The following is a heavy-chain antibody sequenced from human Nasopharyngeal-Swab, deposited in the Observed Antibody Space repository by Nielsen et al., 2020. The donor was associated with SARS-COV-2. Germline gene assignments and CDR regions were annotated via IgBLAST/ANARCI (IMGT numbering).Heavy chain of an antibody. J-gene: IGHJ3*02. CDR2: ISSSGSTI. D-gene: IGHD1-1*01. CDR1: GFTFSDYY. CDR3: ASSQAYNWNDSDAFDI. V-gene: IGHV3-11*04. Sequence: GESLKISCAASGFTFSDYYMSWICQAPGKGLEWVSYISSSGSTIYYADSVKGRFTISRDNAKNSLYLQMNSLRAEDTAVYYCASSQAYNWNDSDAFDIWGQGTMVTVSS.